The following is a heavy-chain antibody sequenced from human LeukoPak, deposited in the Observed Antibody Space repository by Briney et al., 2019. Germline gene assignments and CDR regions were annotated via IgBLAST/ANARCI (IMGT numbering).Heavy chain of an antibody. Sequence: GGSLRLSCAASGFTFNSYGMHWVRQAPGKGLEWVAFIPYDGSNKYYADSVKGRFTISRDSSKNTLYLQMSTLRVGDTAVYYCAKDTDKQRLGPGYFDYWGQGTLVTVSS. J-gene: IGHJ4*02. D-gene: IGHD6-19*01. CDR1: GFTFNSYG. V-gene: IGHV3-30*02. CDR3: AKDTDKQRLGPGYFDY. CDR2: IPYDGSNK.